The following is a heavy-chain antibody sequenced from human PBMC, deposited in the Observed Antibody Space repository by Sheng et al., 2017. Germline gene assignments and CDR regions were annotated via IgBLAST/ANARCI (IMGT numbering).Heavy chain of an antibody. D-gene: IGHD4-4*01. J-gene: IGHJ4*02. CDR2: IIPIFGTA. V-gene: IGHV1-69*13. CDR3: ARSKGGVEMATIPTNYFDY. Sequence: QVQLVQSGAEVKKPGSSVKVSCKASGGTFSSYAISWVRQAPGQGLEWMGGIIPIFGTANYAQKFQGRVTITADESTSTAYMELSSLRSEDTAVYYCARSKGGVEMATIPTNYFDYWGQGTLVTVSS. CDR1: GGTFSSYA.